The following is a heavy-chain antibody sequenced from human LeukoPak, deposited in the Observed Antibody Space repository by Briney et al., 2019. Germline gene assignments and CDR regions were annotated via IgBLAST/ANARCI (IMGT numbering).Heavy chain of an antibody. CDR3: ARSKGVRTWNPNPYYYYGMDV. D-gene: IGHD1-1*01. CDR1: GGSFSGYY. J-gene: IGHJ6*02. Sequence: SETLSLTCAVYGGSFSGYYWSWIRQPPGKGLEWIGEINHSGSTNYNPSLKSRVTISVDTSKNQFSLKLSSVTAADTAVYYCARSKGVRTWNPNPYYYYGMDVWGQGTTVTVSS. CDR2: INHSGST. V-gene: IGHV4-34*01.